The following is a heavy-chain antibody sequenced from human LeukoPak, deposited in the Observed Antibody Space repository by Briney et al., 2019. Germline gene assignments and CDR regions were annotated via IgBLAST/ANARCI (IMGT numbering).Heavy chain of an antibody. J-gene: IGHJ3*02. CDR3: AREGYIGSGKVGAFGI. V-gene: IGHV3-30*04. CDR2: ISYDGSNK. CDR1: GFTFSSYA. Sequence: PGGSLRLSCAASGFTFSSYAMHWVRQAPGKGLEWVAVISYDGSNKYYADSVKGRFTISRDNSKNTLYLQMNSLRAEDTAVYYCAREGYIGSGKVGAFGIWGQGTMVTVSS. D-gene: IGHD3-10*01.